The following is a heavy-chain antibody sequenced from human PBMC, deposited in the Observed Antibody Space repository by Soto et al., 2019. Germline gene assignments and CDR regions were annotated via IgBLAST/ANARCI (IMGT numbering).Heavy chain of an antibody. Sequence: PGGSLRLSCAASGFTFSSYSMNWVRQAPGKGLEWVSYISSSSSTIYYADSVKGRFTISRDNPKNSLYLQMNSLRAEDTAVYYCARDLYGDYAYWGQGTLVTVSS. J-gene: IGHJ4*02. CDR2: ISSSSSTI. CDR1: GFTFSSYS. D-gene: IGHD4-17*01. CDR3: ARDLYGDYAY. V-gene: IGHV3-48*01.